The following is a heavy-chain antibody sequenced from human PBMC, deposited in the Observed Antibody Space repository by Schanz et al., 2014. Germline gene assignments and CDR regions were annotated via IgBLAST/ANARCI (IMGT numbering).Heavy chain of an antibody. V-gene: IGHV1-69*09. CDR1: GFTFSSYA. D-gene: IGHD4-17*01. CDR3: ARGYGDSPTDF. CDR2: IIPSLGLA. Sequence: VHLVDSGGGLVQPGGSLRLSCAASGFTFSSYAMHWVRQAPGQGLEWMGRIIPSLGLAKYEQKFQDKVTITADTSTTTAYMELSSLRSEDTAVYYCARGYGDSPTDFWGQGTLVTDSS. J-gene: IGHJ4*02.